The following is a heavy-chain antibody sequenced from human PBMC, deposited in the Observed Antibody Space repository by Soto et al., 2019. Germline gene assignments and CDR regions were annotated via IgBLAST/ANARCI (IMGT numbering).Heavy chain of an antibody. CDR3: ARGTGKNCSGGSCHEKQFRLFDP. V-gene: IGHV4-59*01. Sequence: PSETLSLPCTVSGGSISSYYWSWIRQPPGKGLEWIGYIYYSGSHNYNPSLKSRVNISVDTSKNQFSLKLSSVTAADTAVYYCARGTGKNCSGGSCHEKQFRLFDPWGQGTLVTVSS. D-gene: IGHD2-15*01. CDR1: GGSISSYY. CDR2: IYYSGSH. J-gene: IGHJ5*02.